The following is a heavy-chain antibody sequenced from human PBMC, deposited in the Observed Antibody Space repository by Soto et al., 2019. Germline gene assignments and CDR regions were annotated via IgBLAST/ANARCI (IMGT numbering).Heavy chain of an antibody. D-gene: IGHD4-17*01. J-gene: IGHJ4*02. CDR3: VHHGGDPYYHDF. CDR1: GGSLSSSSW. V-gene: IGHV4-4*02. Sequence: QVQLQESGPGLVNPSGTLSLTCAVSGGSLSSSSWWSWVRQPPAKALEWLGEIYYSGSTKYNPSLGSRVTISADQSKNDFSLRLSSVTASDTAVYYCVHHGGDPYYHDFWGQGMLVTVSS. CDR2: IYYSGST.